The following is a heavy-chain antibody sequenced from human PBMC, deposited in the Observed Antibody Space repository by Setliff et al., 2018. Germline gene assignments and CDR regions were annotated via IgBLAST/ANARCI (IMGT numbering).Heavy chain of an antibody. Sequence: GESLKISCKGSGYSFSNFWIGWVRQMPGKGLEWMGIIYPRDSDTRYSPSFQGQVTISADKSISTAYLQWSSLKASDTAMYYCARVYAAVVGYYYYYMDVWGKGTTVTV. D-gene: IGHD6-19*01. CDR1: GYSFSNFW. CDR2: IYPRDSDT. V-gene: IGHV5-51*01. J-gene: IGHJ6*03. CDR3: ARVYAAVVGYYYYYMDV.